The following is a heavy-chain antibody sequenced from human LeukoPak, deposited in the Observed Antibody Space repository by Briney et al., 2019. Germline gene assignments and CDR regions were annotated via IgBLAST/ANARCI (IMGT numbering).Heavy chain of an antibody. D-gene: IGHD4-17*01. Sequence: PSETLSLTCAVYGGSFSGYYWSWIRQPPGKGLEWFGEINHSGSTNYNPSLKSRVTISVDTSKNQFSLKLSSVTAADTAVYYCARGPFLNYGDYAFDYWGQGTLVTVSS. CDR3: ARGPFLNYGDYAFDY. V-gene: IGHV4-34*01. CDR2: INHSGST. CDR1: GGSFSGYY. J-gene: IGHJ4*02.